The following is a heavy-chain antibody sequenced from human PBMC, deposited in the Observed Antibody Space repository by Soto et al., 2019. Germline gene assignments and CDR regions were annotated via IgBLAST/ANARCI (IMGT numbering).Heavy chain of an antibody. D-gene: IGHD4-17*01. J-gene: IGHJ6*03. CDR3: ARADYGDYGYYYYYYMDV. CDR1: GGSISSSSYY. CDR2: IYYSGST. V-gene: IGHV4-39*01. Sequence: SETLSLTCTVSGGSISSSSYYWGWIRQPPGKGLEWIGSIYYSGSTYYNPSLKSRVTISVDTSKNQFSLKLSSVTAADTAVYYCARADYGDYGYYYYYYMDVWGKGTTVTVSS.